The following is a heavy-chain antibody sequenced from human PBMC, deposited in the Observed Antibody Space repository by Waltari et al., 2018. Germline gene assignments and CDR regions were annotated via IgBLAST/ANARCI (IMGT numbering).Heavy chain of an antibody. V-gene: IGHV4-39*01. D-gene: IGHD3-22*01. CDR3: AGLWVVLNYYDSSGYSDY. J-gene: IGHJ4*02. CDR1: GGSISSSSYY. CDR2: IYYSGRT. Sequence: QLQLQESGPGLVKPSETLSLTCTVSGGSISSSSYYWGWIRQPPGKGLEWIGSIYYSGRTCYNPTLKGRVTISVDTSKNQFYLKLSSVTAADTAVYYWAGLWVVLNYYDSSGYSDYWGQGTLVTVSS.